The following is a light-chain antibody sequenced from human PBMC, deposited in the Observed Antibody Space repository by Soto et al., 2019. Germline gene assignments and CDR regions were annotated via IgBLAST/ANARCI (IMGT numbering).Light chain of an antibody. Sequence: QSVLTQPPSASGSFGQSVTISCTGTSSDVGGYNYVSWYQQHPGKAPKLMIYEVSERPSGVPDRFSGSKSGNTASLTVSGLQADDEADYYCSSYSGTNYHYVVGTGTKVTV. CDR1: SSDVGGYNY. CDR2: EVS. V-gene: IGLV2-8*01. CDR3: SSYSGTNYHYV. J-gene: IGLJ1*01.